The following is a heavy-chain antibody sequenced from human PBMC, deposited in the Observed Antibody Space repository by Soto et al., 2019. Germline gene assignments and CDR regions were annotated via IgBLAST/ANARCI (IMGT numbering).Heavy chain of an antibody. CDR1: GGTFSSYA. Sequence: SVKVSCKASGGTFSSYAISWVRQAPGQGLEWMGGIIPIFGTANYAQKFQGRVTITADESTSTAYMELSSLRSEDTAVYYCARDLDYGGNSGGGFDPWGQGTLVTVSS. CDR3: ARDLDYGGNSGGGFDP. V-gene: IGHV1-69*13. D-gene: IGHD4-17*01. J-gene: IGHJ5*02. CDR2: IIPIFGTA.